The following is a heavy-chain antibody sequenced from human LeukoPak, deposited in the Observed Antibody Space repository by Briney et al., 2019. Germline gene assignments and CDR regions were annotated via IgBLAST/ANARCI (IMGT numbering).Heavy chain of an antibody. D-gene: IGHD3-10*01. J-gene: IGHJ4*02. CDR3: ARDRYYYGSGTDY. CDR1: GYTFSGYY. V-gene: IGHV1-2*02. CDR2: INPKSGGT. Sequence: GASVKVSCKASGYTFSGYYMHWVRQAPGQGLEWMGWINPKSGGTNEAQKFHDRVTMTRDTSIRTAYMEVSRLRSDDTAVYYCARDRYYYGSGTDYWGQGTLVTVSS.